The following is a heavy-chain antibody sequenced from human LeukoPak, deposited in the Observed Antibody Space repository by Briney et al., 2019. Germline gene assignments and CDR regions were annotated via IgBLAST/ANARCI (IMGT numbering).Heavy chain of an antibody. J-gene: IGHJ6*02. CDR1: GGSISSSIYY. CDR2: IDYSGGA. CDR3: ARHQGYSRSSPYYYRMDV. Sequence: PSETLSLTCTVSGGSISSSIYYWGWIRQPPGKGLEWLGSIDYSGGAFYNPSLESRVTISVDTSKNQFSLKLSSVTAADTAVYYCARHQGYSRSSPYYYRMDVWGQGTTVTVSS. V-gene: IGHV4-39*01. D-gene: IGHD6-6*01.